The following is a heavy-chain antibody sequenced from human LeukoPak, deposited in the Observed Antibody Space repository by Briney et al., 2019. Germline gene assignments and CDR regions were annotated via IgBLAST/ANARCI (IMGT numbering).Heavy chain of an antibody. CDR1: GIKFSYSA. V-gene: IGHV3-30*03. D-gene: IGHD6-13*01. CDR3: ARGVAAAGTWSFDY. Sequence: GRPLRLSCAASGIKFSYSAMHWVRQAPGKGLQWVALISYDGSNKDYVDSVKGRFTISRDNSKNTLYLQMNSLRPEDTAIYYCARGVAAAGTWSFDYWGQGSLVTVSS. J-gene: IGHJ4*02. CDR2: ISYDGSNK.